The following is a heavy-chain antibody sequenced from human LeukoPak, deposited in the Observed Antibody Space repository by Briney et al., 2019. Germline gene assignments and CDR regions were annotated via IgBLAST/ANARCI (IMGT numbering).Heavy chain of an antibody. Sequence: PSETLSLTCTVSGGPISSSCYNCAWIRQSPGKGLEWFGSMSYSGNTYYNPSLKSRVSMSVDASNSQFSLRLRSVTAADTAIYYCARDRSPFYYYFMDVWGKGTTVSVSS. CDR1: GGPISSSCYN. J-gene: IGHJ6*03. D-gene: IGHD2-15*01. CDR2: MSYSGNT. CDR3: ARDRSPFYYYFMDV. V-gene: IGHV4-39*02.